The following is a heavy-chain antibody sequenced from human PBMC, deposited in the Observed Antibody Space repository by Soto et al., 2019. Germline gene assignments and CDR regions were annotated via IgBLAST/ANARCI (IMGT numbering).Heavy chain of an antibody. CDR2: VYYSGST. CDR3: ARIYGSDGNCRPFDY. CDR1: GDSISNYY. J-gene: IGHJ4*02. Sequence: SETLSLTCTVSGDSISNYYWNWIRQPPGKGLARIGYVYYSGSTNYNPPLKSRVSILVDTSKSQFSLKLSSVSAADTAVYYCARIYGSDGNCRPFDYWGQGTLVAVSS. D-gene: IGHD2-15*01. V-gene: IGHV4-59*01.